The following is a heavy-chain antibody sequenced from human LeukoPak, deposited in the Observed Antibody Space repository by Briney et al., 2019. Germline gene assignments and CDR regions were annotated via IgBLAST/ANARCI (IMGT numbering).Heavy chain of an antibody. V-gene: IGHV3-30-3*01. CDR3: ARESSSVAFDI. J-gene: IGHJ3*02. CDR2: ISYDGSNK. Sequence: GRSLRLSCAASGFTFSSYAMHWVRQAPGKGLEWVAVISYDGSNKYYADSVKGRFTISRDNSKNTLYLQMNSLSAEDTAVYYCARESSSVAFDIWGQGTMVTVSS. CDR1: GFTFSSYA. D-gene: IGHD3-22*01.